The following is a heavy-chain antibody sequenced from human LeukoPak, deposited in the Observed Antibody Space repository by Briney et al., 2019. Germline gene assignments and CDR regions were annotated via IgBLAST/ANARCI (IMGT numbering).Heavy chain of an antibody. CDR2: ISSSGRTI. J-gene: IGHJ4*02. CDR3: ARYGDRGFDF. CDR1: GFIFSSYE. D-gene: IGHD4-17*01. V-gene: IGHV3-48*03. Sequence: GGSLRLSCAASGFIFSSYEMMWVRQAPGKGLEWVSYISSSGRTIYYADSLKGRFITSRDNAKNSLYLQMNSLRAEDTAVYYCARYGDRGFDFWGQGTRVTVSS.